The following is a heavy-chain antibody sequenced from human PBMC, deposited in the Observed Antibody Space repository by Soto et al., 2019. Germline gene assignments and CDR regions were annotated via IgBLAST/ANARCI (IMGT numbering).Heavy chain of an antibody. J-gene: IGHJ4*02. CDR2: LYYSGST. D-gene: IGHD3-3*01. V-gene: IGHV4-61*01. Sequence: SDTLSLNCTGSGGSISSGSYHWSWIRQPPGKGLEYIGYLYYSGSTNYNPSLKSRVTISVDTLKNQFSLKLTSVTAADTAIYYCARGQAFWTGYYRMPYYFDYWGQGTLVTVS. CDR1: GGSISSGSYH. CDR3: ARGQAFWTGYYRMPYYFDY.